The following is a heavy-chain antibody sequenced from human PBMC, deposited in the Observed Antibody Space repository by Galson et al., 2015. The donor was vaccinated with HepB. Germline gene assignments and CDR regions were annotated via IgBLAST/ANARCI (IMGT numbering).Heavy chain of an antibody. CDR1: GGSISSYY. CDR3: ASTYYYDSSGYCDKFDY. D-gene: IGHD3-22*01. CDR2: IYYSGST. Sequence: LSLTCTVSGGSISSYYWSWIRQPPGKGLEWIGYIYYSGSTNYNPSLKSRVTISVDTSKNQFSLKLSSVTAADTAVYYCASTYYYDSSGYCDKFDYWGQGTLVTVSS. V-gene: IGHV4-59*01. J-gene: IGHJ4*02.